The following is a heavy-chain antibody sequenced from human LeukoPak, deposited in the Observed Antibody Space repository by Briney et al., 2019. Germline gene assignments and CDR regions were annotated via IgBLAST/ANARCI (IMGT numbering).Heavy chain of an antibody. V-gene: IGHV5-51*01. J-gene: IGHJ6*02. CDR1: GYSFTSYW. Sequence: GESLQISCKGSGYSFTSYWIGWVRQMPGKGLEWMGIIYPGDSDTRYSPSFQGQVTISADKSISTAYLQWSSLKASDTAMYYCATSQPIVGATRRGYGMDVWGQGTTVTVSS. CDR2: IYPGDSDT. CDR3: ATSQPIVGATRRGYGMDV. D-gene: IGHD1-26*01.